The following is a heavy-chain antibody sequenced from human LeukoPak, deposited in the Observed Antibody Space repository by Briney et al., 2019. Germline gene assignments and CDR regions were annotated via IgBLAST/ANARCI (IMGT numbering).Heavy chain of an antibody. V-gene: IGHV3-9*03. Sequence: GGSLRLSCAASGFTFDDYAMHWVRQAPGKGLEWVSGISWNSGSIGYADSVKGRFTISRDNAKNSLYLQMNSLRAEDMALYYCAKDATLYSSSCEFDYWGQGTLVTVSS. CDR2: ISWNSGSI. CDR1: GFTFDDYA. CDR3: AKDATLYSSSCEFDY. D-gene: IGHD6-13*01. J-gene: IGHJ4*02.